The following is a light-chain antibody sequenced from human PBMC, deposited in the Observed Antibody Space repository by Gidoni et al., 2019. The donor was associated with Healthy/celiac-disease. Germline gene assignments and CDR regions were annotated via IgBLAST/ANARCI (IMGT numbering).Light chain of an antibody. J-gene: IGLJ3*02. CDR3: AAWDDSLVGHWV. CDR2: ITN. CDR1: SSNIGSKD. V-gene: IGLV1-47*02. Sequence: QSVMTQPPSASGTPGQRVSITCSGSSSNIGSKDLYWYQQLPGTAPKLLLYITNHRPPGFPVRFSGSTSGTSASLAISGLRSEYEADYYCAAWDDSLVGHWVFGGGTKLSVL.